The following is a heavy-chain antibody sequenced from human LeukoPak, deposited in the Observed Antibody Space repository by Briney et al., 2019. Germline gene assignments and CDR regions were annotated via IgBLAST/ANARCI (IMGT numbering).Heavy chain of an antibody. CDR2: IYYSGST. D-gene: IGHD4-17*01. CDR3: ASHPTVTEGGTDY. V-gene: IGHV4-59*01. CDR1: GGSISSYY. J-gene: IGHJ4*02. Sequence: PSETLSLTCTVSGGSISSYYWSWIRQPPGKGLEWIGYIYYSGSTNYNPSLKSRVTISVDTSKNQFSLKLSSVTAADTAVYYCASHPTVTEGGTDYWGQGTLVTVSS.